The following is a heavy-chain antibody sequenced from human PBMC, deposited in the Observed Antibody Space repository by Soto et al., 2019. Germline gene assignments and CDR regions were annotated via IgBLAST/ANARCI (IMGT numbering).Heavy chain of an antibody. D-gene: IGHD6-6*01. CDR3: AREATHFDYTSSHYGMDV. CDR2: ITPMFGRA. CDR1: GGTFSTHA. J-gene: IGHJ6*02. V-gene: IGHV1-69*01. Sequence: QVQLVQSGAEVKKPGSSVKVSCEASGGTFSTHAINWVRQAPGQGLEWMGGITPMFGRATYAQKFQGRVWITADESTSTVYMDRSSLRSEDTAVYYCAREATHFDYTSSHYGMDVWGQGTAVNVSS.